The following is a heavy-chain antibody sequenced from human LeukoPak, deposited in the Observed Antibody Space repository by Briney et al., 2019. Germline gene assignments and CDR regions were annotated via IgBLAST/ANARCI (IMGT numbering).Heavy chain of an antibody. CDR2: IYYSGST. D-gene: IGHD4-11*01. CDR1: GGSISSYY. CDR3: ARDRDSTYGDYYYMDV. Sequence: SETLSLTCTVSGGSISSYYWSWIRQPPGKGLEWIGYIYYSGSTNYNPSLKSRVTISVDTSKNQFSLKLSSVTAADTAVYYCARDRDSTYGDYYYMDVWGKGTTVTVSS. J-gene: IGHJ6*03. V-gene: IGHV4-59*01.